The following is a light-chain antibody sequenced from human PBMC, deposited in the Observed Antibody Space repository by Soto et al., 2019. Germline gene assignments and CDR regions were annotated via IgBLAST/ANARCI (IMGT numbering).Light chain of an antibody. CDR3: QQYGTSPPMYS. CDR2: GAS. J-gene: IGKJ2*03. CDR1: QSVSSSY. Sequence: EIVLTQSPGTLSLSPGERATLSCRASQSVSSSYLAWYQQKPGQAPRLLIYGASSRASGIPDRFSRSGSGADFTLTINRLEPEDFAVYYCQQYGTSPPMYSFGQGTKLEI. V-gene: IGKV3-20*01.